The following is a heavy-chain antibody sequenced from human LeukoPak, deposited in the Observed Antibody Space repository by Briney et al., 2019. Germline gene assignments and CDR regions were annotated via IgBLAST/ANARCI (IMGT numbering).Heavy chain of an antibody. J-gene: IGHJ6*02. CDR2: IDPNNGAT. D-gene: IGHD6-19*01. V-gene: IGHV1-2*02. Sequence: GASVKVSCKASGYTFSDYYIHWVRQAPGQGLEWMGWIDPNNGATKFALKFQGRVTMTRDTSISTAYMELSRLRSDDTAVYYCARDGVRAVALDVWGQGTTVTVSS. CDR3: ARDGVRAVALDV. CDR1: GYTFSDYY.